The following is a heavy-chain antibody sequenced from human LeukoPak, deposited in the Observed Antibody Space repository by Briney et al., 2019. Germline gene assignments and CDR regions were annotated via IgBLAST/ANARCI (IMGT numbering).Heavy chain of an antibody. CDR1: GGTFSSYA. CDR2: IIPIFGTA. V-gene: IGHV1-69*13. J-gene: IGHJ3*02. Sequence: GASVKVSCKASGGTFSSYAISWVRQAPGQGLEWMGGIIPIFGTANYAQKFQGRVTITADESTSTAYMELSSLRSEDTAVYYCARRDPGYLLRGAFDIWGQGTMVTVSS. CDR3: ARRDPGYLLRGAFDI. D-gene: IGHD3-10*01.